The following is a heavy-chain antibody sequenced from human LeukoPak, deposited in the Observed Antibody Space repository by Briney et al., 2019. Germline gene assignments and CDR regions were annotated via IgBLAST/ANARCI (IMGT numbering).Heavy chain of an antibody. J-gene: IGHJ4*02. V-gene: IGHV3-23*01. CDR1: GFTFSSYA. D-gene: IGHD3-3*01. CDR3: AKDTGGTYYDFWSGYYFDY. CDR2: ISGSGGST. Sequence: GGSLRLSCAASGFTFSSYAMSWVRQAPGKGLEWVSAISGSGGSTYYADSVKGRFTISRDNSKNTLYLQMNSLRAEDTAVYYCAKDTGGTYYDFWSGYYFDYWGQGTLVTVSS.